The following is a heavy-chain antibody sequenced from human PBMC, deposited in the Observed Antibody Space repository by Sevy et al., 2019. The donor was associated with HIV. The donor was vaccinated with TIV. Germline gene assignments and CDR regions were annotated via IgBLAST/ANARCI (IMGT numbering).Heavy chain of an antibody. CDR1: GFTFSSYS. CDR2: ISSISSTI. D-gene: IGHD3-9*01. V-gene: IGHV3-48*02. Sequence: GGSLRLSCAASGFTFSSYSMNWVRQAPGKGLEWVSYISSISSTIYYADSVKGRFTISRDNAKNSLYLQMNSLRDEDTAVYYCARVGYDILTGASLDFDYWGQGTLVTVSS. CDR3: ARVGYDILTGASLDFDY. J-gene: IGHJ4*02.